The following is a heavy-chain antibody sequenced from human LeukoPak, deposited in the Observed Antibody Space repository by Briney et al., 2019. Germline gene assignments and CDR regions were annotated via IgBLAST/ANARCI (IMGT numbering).Heavy chain of an antibody. CDR1: GFTFDRYT. CDR2: AGWVGGTT. J-gene: IGHJ4*02. Sequence: GGSLRLSYATSGFTFDRYTIHWVRQAPGKGLEWVSLAGWVGGTTYYSDSVRGRFTISRDSGKNSVYLQMNSLTTDDTAFYFCAKELDTMFFDYWGQGALVTVSS. V-gene: IGHV3-43*01. D-gene: IGHD3-10*02. CDR3: AKELDTMFFDY.